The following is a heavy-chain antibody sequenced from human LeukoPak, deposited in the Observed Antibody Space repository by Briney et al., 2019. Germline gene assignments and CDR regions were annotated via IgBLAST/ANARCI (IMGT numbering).Heavy chain of an antibody. Sequence: GGSLRLSCAASGFIFDDYAMHWVRQAPGKGLEWVSGISWNSGSIGYADSVKGRFTISRDNAKNSLYLQMNSLRAEDMALYYCAEDIVGGFGELLGGALDYWGQGTLVTVSS. D-gene: IGHD3-10*01. CDR3: AEDIVGGFGELLGGALDY. CDR1: GFIFDDYA. V-gene: IGHV3-9*03. J-gene: IGHJ4*02. CDR2: ISWNSGSI.